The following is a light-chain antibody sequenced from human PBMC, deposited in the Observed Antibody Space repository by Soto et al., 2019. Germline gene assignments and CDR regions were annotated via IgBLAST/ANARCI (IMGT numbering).Light chain of an antibody. V-gene: IGLV2-14*01. CDR1: SSEVGGYNY. CDR3: SSYTSSSTPLSV. J-gene: IGLJ1*01. Sequence: QSVLTQPASVSGSPGQSITISCTGTSSEVGGYNYVSWYQQHPGKAPKLMIYDVSNRPSGVSNRFSGSKSGNTASLTISGLQAEDEADYYCSSYTSSSTPLSVFGTGTKVTVL. CDR2: DVS.